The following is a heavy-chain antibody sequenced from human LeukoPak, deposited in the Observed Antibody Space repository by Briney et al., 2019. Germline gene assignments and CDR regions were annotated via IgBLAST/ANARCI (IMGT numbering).Heavy chain of an antibody. D-gene: IGHD2-15*01. Sequence: GASVKVSCKASGYTFTSYGISWVRQAPGQGLEWMGWISAYNGNTNYAQKLQGRVTMTTDTSTSTAYMELRSLRSDDTAVYYCARAGYCSGGSCYHYYYYYMDVWGKGTTVTASS. CDR1: GYTFTSYG. J-gene: IGHJ6*03. CDR2: ISAYNGNT. CDR3: ARAGYCSGGSCYHYYYYYMDV. V-gene: IGHV1-18*01.